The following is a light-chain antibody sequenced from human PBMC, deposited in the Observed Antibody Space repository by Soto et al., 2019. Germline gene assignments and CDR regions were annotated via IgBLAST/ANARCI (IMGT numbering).Light chain of an antibody. CDR1: QTISNY. CDR2: DAS. Sequence: DIQMTQSPSSLSASVGHRVTITCRASQTISNYLNWYQQQPGKAPKLLIYDASSLQSGVPQRFSGSGSGTDFTLTISSLQPEDFATYYCQQNYSTPRITFGQGTRLDIK. V-gene: IGKV1-39*01. CDR3: QQNYSTPRIT. J-gene: IGKJ5*01.